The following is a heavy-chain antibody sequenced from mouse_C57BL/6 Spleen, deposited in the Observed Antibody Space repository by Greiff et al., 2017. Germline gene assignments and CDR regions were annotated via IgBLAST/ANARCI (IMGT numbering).Heavy chain of an antibody. CDR3: ARDRDVYYFDY. V-gene: IGHV5-4*01. J-gene: IGHJ2*01. Sequence: EVKLMESGGGLVKPGGSLKLSCAASGFTFSSYAMSWVRQTPEKRLEWVATISDGGSYTYYPDNVKGRFTISRDNAKNNLYLQMSHLKSEDPAMYYCARDRDVYYFDYWGQGTTLTVSS. CDR2: ISDGGSYT. D-gene: IGHD3-1*01. CDR1: GFTFSSYA.